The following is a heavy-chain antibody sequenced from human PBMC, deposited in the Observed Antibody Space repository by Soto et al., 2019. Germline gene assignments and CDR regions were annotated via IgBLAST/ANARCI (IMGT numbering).Heavy chain of an antibody. D-gene: IGHD3-22*01. CDR2: IIPIFGTA. V-gene: IGHV1-69*13. CDR3: ARDYDSSGGGFY. CDR1: GGTFSSYA. J-gene: IGHJ4*02. Sequence: SVKVSCKASGGTFSSYAISWVRQAPGQGLEWMGGIIPIFGTANYAQKFQGRVTITADESTSTAYMELSSLRSEDTAVYYCARDYDSSGGGFYWGQGTLVTVSS.